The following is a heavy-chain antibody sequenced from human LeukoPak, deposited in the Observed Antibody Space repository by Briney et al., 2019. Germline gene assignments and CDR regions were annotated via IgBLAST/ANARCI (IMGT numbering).Heavy chain of an antibody. CDR1: GGSISSGSYY. D-gene: IGHD5-18*01. V-gene: IGHV4-61*02. CDR2: MHITGST. CDR3: ARASFSAMLN. J-gene: IGHJ4*02. Sequence: SETLSLNCTVSGGSISSGSYYWSWIRQPAGKGLEWIGRMHITGSTNYNPSLKSRVTILVDTSKNQFSLKLNSVTAADTAVYYCARASFSAMLNWGQGTLVTVSS.